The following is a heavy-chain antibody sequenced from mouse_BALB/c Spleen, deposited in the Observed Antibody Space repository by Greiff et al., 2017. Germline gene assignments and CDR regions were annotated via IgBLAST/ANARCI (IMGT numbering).Heavy chain of an antibody. Sequence: QVQLQQSGAELVRSGASVKLSCTASGFNIKDYYMHWVKQRPGQGLEWIGDIYPGRGITNYNEKFKSKATLTLDTSSSTAYMQLSSLTSEDSAVYYCFITTATFYFDYWGQGTTLTVSS. V-gene: IGHV1-55*01. CDR3: FITTATFYFDY. CDR1: GFNIKDYY. CDR2: IYPGRGIT. J-gene: IGHJ2*01. D-gene: IGHD1-2*01.